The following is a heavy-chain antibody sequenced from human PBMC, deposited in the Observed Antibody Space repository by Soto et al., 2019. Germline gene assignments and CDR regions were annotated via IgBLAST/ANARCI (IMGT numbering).Heavy chain of an antibody. CDR2: ISGGGDRT. Sequence: GGSLRLSCGASGFPFNTHGMAWVRQAPGKGLEWVSGISGGGDRTQYADGVKGRFTISRDNSKNTVDLQMTSPRAEDTATYYCAKTATYDYVWGDYRYFFDHWGQGTVVTVSS. J-gene: IGHJ4*02. D-gene: IGHD3-16*02. CDR3: AKTATYDYVWGDYRYFFDH. CDR1: GFPFNTHG. V-gene: IGHV3-23*01.